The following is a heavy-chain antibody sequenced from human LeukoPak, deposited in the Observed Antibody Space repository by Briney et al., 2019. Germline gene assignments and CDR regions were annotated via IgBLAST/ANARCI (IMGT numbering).Heavy chain of an antibody. D-gene: IGHD3-3*01. Sequence: GGSLRLSCAASGFSFRNYAMHWVRQTPGKGLEWVSGIIGSGTSTYYADFVKGRFTISRDNSKNTLYLQMSSLRAEDTAMYYCVKGSDTAGCFDYWGQGAPVTVSS. V-gene: IGHV3-23*01. J-gene: IGHJ4*02. CDR3: VKGSDTAGCFDY. CDR1: GFSFRNYA. CDR2: IIGSGTST.